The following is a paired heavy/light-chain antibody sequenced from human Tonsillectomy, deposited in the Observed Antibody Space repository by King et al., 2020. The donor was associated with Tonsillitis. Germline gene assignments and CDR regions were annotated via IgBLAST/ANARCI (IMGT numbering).Heavy chain of an antibody. Sequence: QVQLVESGGGLVKPGGSLRLSCAASGFAFSDYYMNWIRQAPGKGLEWVSCISSSGSTTYYADSVKGRFTISRDNAKKSLYLQMNSLRPEDTALYYCVRARLRNWFDPWGQGTLVTISS. CDR1: GFAFSDYY. CDR3: VRARLRNWFDP. J-gene: IGHJ5*02. D-gene: IGHD4-17*01. CDR2: ISSSGSTT. V-gene: IGHV3-11*01.
Light chain of an antibody. J-gene: IGLJ2*01. V-gene: IGLV3-1*01. CDR2: EDK. CDR3: QAWDSTTAV. CDR1: KLGDKY. Sequence: SFELTQPPSVSVSPGQTARISCSGDKLGDKYACWYQQKPGQSPVLVIYEDKKRPSGIPGRFSGSSSGNTATLTISGTQAMDEADYYCQAWDSTTAVFGGGTKLTVL.